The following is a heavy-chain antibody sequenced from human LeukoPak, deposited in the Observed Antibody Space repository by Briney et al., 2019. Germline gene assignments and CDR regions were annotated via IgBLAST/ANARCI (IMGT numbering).Heavy chain of an antibody. CDR1: GFTFSTYW. J-gene: IGHJ4*02. CDR3: AREYGDYDFDY. CDR2: INSDGSST. V-gene: IGHV3-74*01. D-gene: IGHD4-17*01. Sequence: GGSLRLSCVASGFTFSTYWRHWVRQAPGKGLGWVSRINSDGSSTSYADSVKGRFTISRDNAKNTPFLHVNSLRAEDTALYYCAREYGDYDFDYWGQGTLVTVSS.